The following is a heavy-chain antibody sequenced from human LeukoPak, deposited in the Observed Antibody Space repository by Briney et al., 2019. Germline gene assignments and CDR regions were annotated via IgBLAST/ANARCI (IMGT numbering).Heavy chain of an antibody. Sequence: PSETLSLTCTVSGGSITSYYWSWIRQPPGKGLEWIGYVSYTGSTNYNPSLQSRVTMSIDTSKNRFSLKLSSVTAADTAVYYCASRGYCSSTSCYPTWFDPWGQGTLVTVSS. V-gene: IGHV4-59*01. CDR3: ASRGYCSSTSCYPTWFDP. CDR2: VSYTGST. CDR1: GGSITSYY. J-gene: IGHJ5*02. D-gene: IGHD2-2*01.